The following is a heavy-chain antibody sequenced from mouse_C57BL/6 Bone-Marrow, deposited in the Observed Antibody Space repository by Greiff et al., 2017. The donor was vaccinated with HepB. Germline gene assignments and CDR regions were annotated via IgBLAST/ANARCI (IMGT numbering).Heavy chain of an antibody. V-gene: IGHV7-1*01. CDR3: ARDAWMDY. Sequence: EVKLVESGGGLVQSGRSLRLSCATSGFTFSDFYMEWVRQAPGKGLEWIAASRNKANDYTTEYSASVKGRFIVSRDTSQSILYLQMNALRAEDTAIYYCARDAWMDYWGQRTSVTVSS. CDR1: GFTFSDFY. J-gene: IGHJ4*01. CDR2: SRNKANDYTT.